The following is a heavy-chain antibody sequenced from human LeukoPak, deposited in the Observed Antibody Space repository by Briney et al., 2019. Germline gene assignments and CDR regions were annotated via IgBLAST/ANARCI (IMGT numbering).Heavy chain of an antibody. V-gene: IGHV3-7*01. CDR2: IKQDGSEK. J-gene: IGHJ6*03. Sequence: GGSLRLFCAASGFTFSRYWMSWVRQAPGKGLEWVANIKQDGSEKYYVDSVKGRFTISRDNAKNSLYLQMNSLRAEDTAVYYCARRYDFWSGYYTRYYYYMDAWGKGTTVTVSS. CDR3: ARRYDFWSGYYTRYYYYMDA. CDR1: GFTFSRYW. D-gene: IGHD3-3*01.